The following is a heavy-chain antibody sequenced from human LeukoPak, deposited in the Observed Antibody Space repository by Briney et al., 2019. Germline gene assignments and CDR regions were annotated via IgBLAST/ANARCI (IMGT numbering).Heavy chain of an antibody. D-gene: IGHD3-22*01. V-gene: IGHV3-53*01. CDR2: IYSGGST. J-gene: IGHJ4*02. Sequence: GGSLRLSCAASGFTVSSNYMSWVRQAPGKGLEWVSVIYSGGSTYYADSVKGRFTISRDNSKNTLYLQMNSLRAEDTAVYYCAREGRYYYDSSGYNDFDYWGKGTLVTVSS. CDR1: GFTVSSNY. CDR3: AREGRYYYDSSGYNDFDY.